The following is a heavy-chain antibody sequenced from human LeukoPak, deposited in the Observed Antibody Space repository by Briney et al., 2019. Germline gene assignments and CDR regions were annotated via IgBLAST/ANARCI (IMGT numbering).Heavy chain of an antibody. CDR2: ISYDGSNK. D-gene: IGHD3-10*01. CDR1: GFTFSSYA. J-gene: IGHJ4*02. Sequence: GRSLRLSCAASGFTFSSYAMHWVRQAPGKGLEWVAVISYDGSNKYYADSVKGRFTISRDNSKNTLYLQMNSLRAEDTAVYYCARDKYGFEISYYFDYWGQGTLVTASS. V-gene: IGHV3-30-3*01. CDR3: ARDKYGFEISYYFDY.